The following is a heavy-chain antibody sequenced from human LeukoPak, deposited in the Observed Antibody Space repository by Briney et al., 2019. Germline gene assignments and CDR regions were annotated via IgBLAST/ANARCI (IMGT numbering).Heavy chain of an antibody. CDR2: IYYSGST. D-gene: IGHD3-10*01. J-gene: IGHJ6*02. Sequence: PSETLSLTCTVSGGSISSYYWSWIREPTGKGREWVGYIYYSGSTNYNPYLKRRVTISVEKSKKQFSLKRRSGAAADTAVYYCARYYGSGSYIVPDYYYYGMDVWGQGTTVTVSS. CDR1: GGSISSYY. V-gene: IGHV4-59*08. CDR3: ARYYGSGSYIVPDYYYYGMDV.